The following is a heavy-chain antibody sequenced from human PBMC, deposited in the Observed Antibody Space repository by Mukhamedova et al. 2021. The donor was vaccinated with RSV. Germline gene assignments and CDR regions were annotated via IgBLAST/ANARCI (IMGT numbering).Heavy chain of an antibody. Sequence: GSTNYNPSLKSRVTISVDTSKNQFSLKLSSVTAADTAVYYCVRGPYYDFWSGYPPGFDPWGQGTLVTVSS. CDR2: GST. J-gene: IGHJ5*02. D-gene: IGHD3-3*01. CDR3: VRGPYYDFWSGYPPGFDP. V-gene: IGHV4-59*09.